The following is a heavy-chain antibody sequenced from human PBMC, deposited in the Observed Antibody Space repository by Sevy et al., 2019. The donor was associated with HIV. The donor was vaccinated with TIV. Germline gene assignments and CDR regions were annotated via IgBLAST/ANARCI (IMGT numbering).Heavy chain of an antibody. D-gene: IGHD3-22*01. CDR1: GFTFSSYA. J-gene: IGHJ3*02. V-gene: IGHV3-23*01. CDR3: ARKNDHYDSSGSMRVYDAFDI. CDR2: ISGSGGST. Sequence: GGSLRLSCAASGFTFSSYAMSWVRQAPGKGLEWVSAISGSGGSTYYADSVKGRFTISRDNSKNTLYLQMNSLRAEDTAVYYCARKNDHYDSSGSMRVYDAFDIWGQGTMVTVSS.